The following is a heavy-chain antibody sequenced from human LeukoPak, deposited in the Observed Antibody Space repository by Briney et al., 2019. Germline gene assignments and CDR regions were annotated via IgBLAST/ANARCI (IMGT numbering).Heavy chain of an antibody. J-gene: IGHJ4*02. V-gene: IGHV3-74*01. CDR2: INSDGSST. Sequence: PGGSLRLSCAASGFTFSGYWMHWVRQASGKGLVWVSRINSDGSSTSYADSVEGRFTISRDNAKNTLYLQMNSLRAEDTAVYYCATPGTVLAGASDYWGQGTLVTVSS. CDR1: GFTFSGYW. D-gene: IGHD3-3*02. CDR3: ATPGTVLAGASDY.